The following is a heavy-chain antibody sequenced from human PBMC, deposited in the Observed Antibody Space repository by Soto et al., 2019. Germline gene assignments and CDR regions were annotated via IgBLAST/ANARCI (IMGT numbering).Heavy chain of an antibody. D-gene: IGHD6-13*01. CDR2: ISYDGSNK. J-gene: IGHJ6*02. Sequence: GGSLRLSCAASGFTFSSYAMHWVRQAPGKGLEWVAVISYDGSNKYYADSVKGRFTISRDNSKNTLYLQMNSLRAEDTAVYYCARYPGIAAAGAHYYYGMDVWGQGTTVTVSS. V-gene: IGHV3-30-3*01. CDR1: GFTFSSYA. CDR3: ARYPGIAAAGAHYYYGMDV.